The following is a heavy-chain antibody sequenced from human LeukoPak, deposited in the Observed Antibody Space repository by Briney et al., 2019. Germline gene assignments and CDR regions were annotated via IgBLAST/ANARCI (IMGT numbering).Heavy chain of an antibody. Sequence: SETLSLTCTVSGGSISSYYWSWIRRPPGKGLEWIGYIYYSGSTNYNPSLKSRVTISVDTSKNQFSLKLSSVTAADTAVYYCARVSSSWYQDWYFDLWGRGTLVTVSS. J-gene: IGHJ2*01. CDR1: GGSISSYY. CDR2: IYYSGST. D-gene: IGHD6-13*01. V-gene: IGHV4-59*01. CDR3: ARVSSSWYQDWYFDL.